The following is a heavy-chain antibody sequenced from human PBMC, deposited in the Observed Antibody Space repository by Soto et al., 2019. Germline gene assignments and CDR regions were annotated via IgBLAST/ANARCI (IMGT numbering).Heavy chain of an antibody. CDR1: GGSISSGDYY. J-gene: IGHJ4*02. CDR2: IYYSGST. V-gene: IGHV4-30-4*01. D-gene: IGHD6-13*01. CDR3: ARGQGIAAAGPLGFDY. Sequence: PSETLSLTCTVSGGSISSGDYYWSWIRQPPGKGLEWIGYIYYSGSTYYNPSLKSRVTISVDTSKNQFSLKLSSVTAADTAVYYCARGQGIAAAGPLGFDYWGQGTLVTVSS.